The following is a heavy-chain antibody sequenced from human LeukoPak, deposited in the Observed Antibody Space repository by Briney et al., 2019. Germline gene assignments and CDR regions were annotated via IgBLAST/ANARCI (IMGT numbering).Heavy chain of an antibody. CDR2: LDWDDDK. D-gene: IGHD3-10*01. CDR3: ARMMVRGVTHAFDI. CDR1: GFSLSTSAMC. V-gene: IGHV2-70*11. Sequence: SGPTLVNPTQTLTLTCTFSGFSLSTSAMCVSWIRQPPGKALEWLARLDWDDDKYYSTSLKTRLTISKDTSKNQVVLTVTNMNPVDTATYYCARMMVRGVTHAFDIWGQGTMVTVSS. J-gene: IGHJ3*02.